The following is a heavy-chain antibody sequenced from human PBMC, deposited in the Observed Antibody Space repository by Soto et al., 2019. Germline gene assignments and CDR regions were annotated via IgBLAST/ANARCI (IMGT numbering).Heavy chain of an antibody. CDR1: GGSISSYY. CDR3: ARRICTNISCYVPEGNWLDP. V-gene: IGHV4-59*08. Sequence: SATLSLTCTVAGGSISSYYWNWIRQPPGKGLEWIGYVFHSGSTNYNPSLKSRVSISLDTSKNQFSLKLTSVTAADTAVYYCARRICTNISCYVPEGNWLDPWGQGTLVTVSS. CDR2: VFHSGST. J-gene: IGHJ5*02. D-gene: IGHD2-2*01.